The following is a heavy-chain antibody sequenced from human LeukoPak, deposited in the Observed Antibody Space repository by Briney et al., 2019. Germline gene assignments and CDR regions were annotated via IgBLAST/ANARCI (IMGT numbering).Heavy chain of an antibody. CDR2: IIPIFGTA. CDR3: AREADDYGDYVVENWFDP. CDR1: GGTFSSYA. D-gene: IGHD4-17*01. V-gene: IGHV1-69*13. Sequence: SVKVSCKASGGTFSSYAISWVRQAPGQGLEWMGGIIPIFGTANYAQKFQGRVTITADESTSTAYMELSSLRSEDTAVHYCAREADDYGDYVVENWFDPWGQGTLVTVSS. J-gene: IGHJ5*02.